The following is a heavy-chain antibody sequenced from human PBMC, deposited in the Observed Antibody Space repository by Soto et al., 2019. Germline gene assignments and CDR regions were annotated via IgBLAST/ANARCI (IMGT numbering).Heavy chain of an antibody. CDR2: IYYSGST. CDR1: GGSISSYY. D-gene: IGHD6-19*01. V-gene: IGHV4-59*08. Sequence: SETLSLTCTVSGGSISSYYWSWIRQPPGKGLEWIGYIYYSGSTNYNPSLKSRVTISVDTSKNQLSLKLSSVTAADTAVYYCARHSSGWDLLGYWGQGTLVTVSS. CDR3: ARHSSGWDLLGY. J-gene: IGHJ4*02.